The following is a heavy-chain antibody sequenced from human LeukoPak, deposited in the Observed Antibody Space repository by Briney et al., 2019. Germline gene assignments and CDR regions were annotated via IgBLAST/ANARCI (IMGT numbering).Heavy chain of an antibody. CDR3: ARDRSNYYDSSGYQGAFDI. Sequence: SETLSLTCTVSGGSISSSYYYWGWIRQPPGKGLEWIGSIYYSGSTYYNPSLKSRVTISVDTSKNQFSLKLSSVTAADTAVYYCARDRSNYYDSSGYQGAFDIWGQGTMVTVSS. CDR2: IYYSGST. CDR1: GGSISSSYYY. J-gene: IGHJ3*02. V-gene: IGHV4-39*07. D-gene: IGHD3-22*01.